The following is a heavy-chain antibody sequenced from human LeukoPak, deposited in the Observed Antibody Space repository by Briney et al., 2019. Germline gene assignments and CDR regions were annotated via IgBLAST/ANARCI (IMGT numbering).Heavy chain of an antibody. D-gene: IGHD3-10*01. CDR3: AAYGSGSYYGMDV. V-gene: IGHV4-31*03. CDR2: IYYSGST. Sequence: SQTLSLTCTVSGGSISSGGYYWSWIRQHPGKGLEWIGYIYYSGSTYYNPSLKGRVTISVDTSKNQFSLKLSSVTAADTAVYYCAAYGSGSYYGMDVWGQGTTVTVSS. J-gene: IGHJ6*02. CDR1: GGSISSGGYY.